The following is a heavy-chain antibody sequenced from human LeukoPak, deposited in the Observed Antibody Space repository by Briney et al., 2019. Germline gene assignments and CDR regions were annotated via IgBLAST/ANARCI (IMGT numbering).Heavy chain of an antibody. CDR1: GFTFRDYY. CDR3: ARIYGGY. J-gene: IGHJ4*02. CDR2: IGTGGTPI. V-gene: IGHV3-11*01. Sequence: GESLRLSCAASGFTFRDYYMSWIRQAPGKGLEWVSDIGTGGTPIDYADSVKGRFTISRNDAKSSLYLQMNNVRAEDTAFYYCARIYGGYWGQGALVSVSS. D-gene: IGHD3-16*01.